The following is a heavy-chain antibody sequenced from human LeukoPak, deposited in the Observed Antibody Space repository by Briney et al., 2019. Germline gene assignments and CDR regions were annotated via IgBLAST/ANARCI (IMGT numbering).Heavy chain of an antibody. CDR2: MSSDGNAI. Sequence: GGSLRLSCAASGFTFTAYLIHWVRQAPGKGLEWVAVMSSDGNAIFYADSVKGRFTISRDNSKNTLYLQMNSLRAEDTAVYYCVRESEYYFDHSASLDYWGQGTLVTVSS. CDR1: GFTFTAYL. D-gene: IGHD3-22*01. CDR3: VRESEYYFDHSASLDY. J-gene: IGHJ4*02. V-gene: IGHV3-30-3*01.